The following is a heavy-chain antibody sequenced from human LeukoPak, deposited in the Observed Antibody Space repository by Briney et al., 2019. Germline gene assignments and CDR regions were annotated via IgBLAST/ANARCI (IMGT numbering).Heavy chain of an antibody. CDR1: GGSISSGGYY. Sequence: SETLSLTCTVSGGSISSGGYYWSWIRQHPGKGLEWIGYIYYSGSTYYNPSLKSRVTISVDTSKNQFSLKLSSVTAADTAVYYCARYCSSTSCYFPSFDYWGQGTLVTVSS. V-gene: IGHV4-31*03. D-gene: IGHD2-2*01. J-gene: IGHJ4*02. CDR3: ARYCSSTSCYFPSFDY. CDR2: IYYSGST.